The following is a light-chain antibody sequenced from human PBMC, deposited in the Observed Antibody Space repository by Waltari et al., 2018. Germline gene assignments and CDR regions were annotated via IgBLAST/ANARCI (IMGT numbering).Light chain of an antibody. CDR2: WAS. V-gene: IGKV4-1*01. CDR3: QQYYSTPQT. CDR1: QTILYTSNNKNY. J-gene: IGKJ1*01. Sequence: DIVMTQSPDSLAVSLGERATINCKSSQTILYTSNNKNYLAWYQHKPGQPPKLLIYWASTREYGVPDRFSCSGSGTDFTLTISSLQAEDVALYYCQQYYSTPQTFGQGTKVEIK.